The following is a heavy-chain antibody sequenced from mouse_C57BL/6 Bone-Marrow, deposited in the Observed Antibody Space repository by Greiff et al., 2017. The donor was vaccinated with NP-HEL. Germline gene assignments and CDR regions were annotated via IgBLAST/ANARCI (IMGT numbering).Heavy chain of an antibody. CDR1: GYTFTSYW. V-gene: IGHV1-50*01. CDR2: IDPSDSYT. D-gene: IGHD1-1*01. Sequence: QVQLQQPGAELVKPGASVKLSCKVSGYTFTSYWMQWVKQRPGQGLEWIGEIDPSDSYTNYNQKFKGKATLTVDTSSSTAYMQLSSLTSEDSAVYYCARADYYGSSSDAYWGQGTLVTVSA. CDR3: ARADYYGSSSDAY. J-gene: IGHJ3*01.